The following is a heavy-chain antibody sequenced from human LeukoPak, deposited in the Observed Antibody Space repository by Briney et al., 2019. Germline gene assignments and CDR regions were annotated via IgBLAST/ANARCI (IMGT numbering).Heavy chain of an antibody. D-gene: IGHD3-10*01. CDR1: GGSISSYY. V-gene: IGHV4-4*07. CDR3: AKSNGYGLIDI. Sequence: SETLSLTCTVSGGSISSYYWSWIRQPAGKGLEWIGRIHTSGSTNYNPSLKSRVTMSVDTSKNQFSLKLNSVTAADTAVYYCAKSNGYGLIDIWGQGTMVIVSS. J-gene: IGHJ3*02. CDR2: IHTSGST.